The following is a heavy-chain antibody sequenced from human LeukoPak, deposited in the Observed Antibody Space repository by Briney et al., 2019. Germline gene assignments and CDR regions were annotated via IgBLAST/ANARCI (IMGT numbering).Heavy chain of an antibody. CDR1: GYTFTGEY. CDR2: INPHSGGT. V-gene: IGHV1-2*02. CDR3: ARDNYGDLHDY. Sequence: ASVKVSCKASGYTFTGEYMHWVRQAPGQGLEWMGWINPHSGGTNYAQRFQGRVTMTSDTSISTAYMELSRLRSDDTAVYYCARDNYGDLHDYWGQGTLVTVSS. J-gene: IGHJ4*02. D-gene: IGHD4-17*01.